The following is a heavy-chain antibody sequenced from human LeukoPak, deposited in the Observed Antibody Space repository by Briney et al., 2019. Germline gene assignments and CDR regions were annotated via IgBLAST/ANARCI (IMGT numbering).Heavy chain of an antibody. J-gene: IGHJ4*02. V-gene: IGHV3-11*04. D-gene: IGHD3-3*01. CDR1: GFTFSDYY. Sequence: GGSLRLSCAASGFTFSDYYMSWIRQAPGKGLEWVSYISSSGSTIYYADSVKGRFTISRDNAKNSLYLQMNSLRAEDTAVYYCARDRHVLRFLEWLFKGYYFDYWGQGTLVTVSS. CDR2: ISSSGSTI. CDR3: ARDRHVLRFLEWLFKGYYFDY.